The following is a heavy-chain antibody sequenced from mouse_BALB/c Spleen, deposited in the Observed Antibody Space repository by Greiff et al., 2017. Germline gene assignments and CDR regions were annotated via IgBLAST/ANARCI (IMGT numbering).Heavy chain of an antibody. CDR2: IYPGDGDT. D-gene: IGHD2-14*01. J-gene: IGHJ2*01. CDR1: GYTFTSYW. CDR3: ARGGYDRDY. Sequence: QVQLQQSGAELARPGASVKLSCKASGYTFTSYWMQWVKQRPGQGLEWIGAIYPGDGDTRYTQKFKGKATLTADKSSSTAYMQLSSLASEDSAVYYCARGGYDRDYWGQGTTLTVSS. V-gene: IGHV1-87*01.